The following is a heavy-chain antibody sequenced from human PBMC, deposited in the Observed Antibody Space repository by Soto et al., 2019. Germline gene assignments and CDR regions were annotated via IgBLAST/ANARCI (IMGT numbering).Heavy chain of an antibody. CDR2: IYYSGST. V-gene: IGHV4-59*08. J-gene: IGHJ4*02. D-gene: IGHD4-17*01. CDR3: ARLGGPNYGDFDY. Sequence: SETLSLTCTVSGGSISSYYWSWIRQPPGKGLEWIGYIYYSGSTNYNPSLKSRVTISVDTSKNQFSLKLSSVTAADTAVYYCARLGGPNYGDFDYWGQGTLVTVSS. CDR1: GGSISSYY.